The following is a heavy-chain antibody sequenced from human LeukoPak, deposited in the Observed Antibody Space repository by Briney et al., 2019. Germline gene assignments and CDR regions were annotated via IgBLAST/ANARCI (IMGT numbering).Heavy chain of an antibody. J-gene: IGHJ5*02. CDR3: ARDRIAAAVQNWFDP. CDR1: GGSISSSNW. Sequence: PSETLSLTCAVSGGSISSSNWWSWVRQPPGKGLEWIGEIYHSGSTNYNPSLKSRVTISVDKSKNQFSLKLSSVTAADTAVYYCARDRIAAAVQNWFDPWAREPWSPSPQ. V-gene: IGHV4-4*02. CDR2: IYHSGST. D-gene: IGHD6-13*01.